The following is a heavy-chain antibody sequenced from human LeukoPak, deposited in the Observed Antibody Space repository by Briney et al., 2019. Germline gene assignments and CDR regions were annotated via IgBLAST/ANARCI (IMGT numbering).Heavy chain of an antibody. CDR1: GGSISSSSHY. D-gene: IGHD6-13*01. Sequence: SETLSLTCTVSGGSISSSSHYWGWIRQPPGKGLEWIGSIYYSGSTYYNPSLKSRVTISVDTSKNQFSLKLSSVTAADTAVYYCARASSSRVVGGLYYYYYMDVWGKGTTVTVSS. CDR2: IYYSGST. CDR3: ARASSSRVVGGLYYYYYMDV. J-gene: IGHJ6*03. V-gene: IGHV4-39*01.